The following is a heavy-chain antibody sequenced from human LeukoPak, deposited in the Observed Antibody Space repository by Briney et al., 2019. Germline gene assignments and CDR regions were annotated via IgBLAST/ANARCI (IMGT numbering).Heavy chain of an antibody. CDR2: IRYDGSNK. Sequence: GGSLRLSCAASGFIFSSYGMHWVRQAPGKGLEWVTFIRYDGSNKDYADSVKGRFTISRDNSKNTLYLQMDSLRAEDTAVYYCAKDLYGSGSYTSYFDYWGQGTLVTVSS. CDR1: GFIFSSYG. V-gene: IGHV3-30*02. D-gene: IGHD3-10*01. J-gene: IGHJ4*02. CDR3: AKDLYGSGSYTSYFDY.